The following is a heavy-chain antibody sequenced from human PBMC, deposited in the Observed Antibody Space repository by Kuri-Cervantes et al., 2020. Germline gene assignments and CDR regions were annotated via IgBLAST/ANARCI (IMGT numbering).Heavy chain of an antibody. CDR2: INAGNGNT. J-gene: IGHJ4*02. D-gene: IGHD3-9*01. Sequence: ASVKVSCKASGYTFTSYGVHWVRQAPGQRLEWMGWINAGNGNTKYSQKFQGRVTTTRDTSASTAYMELSSLRSEDTAVYYCARAALRYFPLPYWGQGTLVTVSS. V-gene: IGHV1-3*01. CDR1: GYTFTSYG. CDR3: ARAALRYFPLPY.